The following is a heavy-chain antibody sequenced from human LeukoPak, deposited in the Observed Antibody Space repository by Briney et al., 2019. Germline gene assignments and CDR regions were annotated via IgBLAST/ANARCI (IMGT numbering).Heavy chain of an antibody. CDR3: ARGPPEMATITDYYYYYMDV. D-gene: IGHD5-24*01. CDR2: MNPNSGNT. Sequence: ASVKVSCKASGYTFTSYDINWVRQATGQGLEWMGWMNPNSGNTGYAQKFQGRVTMTRNTSISTAYMELSSLRSEDTAVYYCARGPPEMATITDYYYYYMDVWGKGTTVTISS. CDR1: GYTFTSYD. J-gene: IGHJ6*03. V-gene: IGHV1-8*01.